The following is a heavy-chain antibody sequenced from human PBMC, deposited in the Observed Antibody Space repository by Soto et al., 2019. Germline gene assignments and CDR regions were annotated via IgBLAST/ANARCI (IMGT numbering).Heavy chain of an antibody. CDR1: GFTFSSYA. CDR2: ISYDGGNK. J-gene: IGHJ4*02. D-gene: IGHD6-19*01. Sequence: QVQLVESGGGVVQPGRSLRLSCAASGFTFSSYAMHWVRQAPGKGLEWVAVISYDGGNKYYADSVKGRFTISRDNSKNTLYLQMNSLRAEDTAVYYCARQDIAVAADYWGQGTLVTVSS. V-gene: IGHV3-30-3*01. CDR3: ARQDIAVAADY.